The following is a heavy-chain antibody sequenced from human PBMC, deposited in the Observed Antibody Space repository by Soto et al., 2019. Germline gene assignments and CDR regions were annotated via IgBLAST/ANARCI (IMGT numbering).Heavy chain of an antibody. J-gene: IGHJ3*01. CDR3: ARLAYDANGLNVYGDDAFDL. V-gene: IGHV4-39*01. CDR2: ISHTGTA. D-gene: IGHD2-8*01. CDR1: GGSFSDNDSY. Sequence: SETLSLTCTVSGGSFSDNDSYWSWIRQPPGKGLEWIGTISHTGTAYYNPSLESRVAVSVGTSENQFSLNLSSVTAADTAVYYCARLAYDANGLNVYGDDAFDLWGQGTMVT.